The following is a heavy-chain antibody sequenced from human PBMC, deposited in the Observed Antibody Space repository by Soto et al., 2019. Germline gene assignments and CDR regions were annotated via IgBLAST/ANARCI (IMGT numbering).Heavy chain of an antibody. J-gene: IGHJ4*02. D-gene: IGHD2-8*01. CDR2: IHYSGST. Sequence: PSETLSLTCTVSGDSIGTTHSYWAWIRQSPGKGLEWIGNIHYSGSTYYMPSLRSRVTLSVDTSKNQFSLRLTSVTAEDTAVYYCASHEGNGNVWPLDYWGQGILVTVSS. CDR1: GDSIGTTHSY. V-gene: IGHV4-39*01. CDR3: ASHEGNGNVWPLDY.